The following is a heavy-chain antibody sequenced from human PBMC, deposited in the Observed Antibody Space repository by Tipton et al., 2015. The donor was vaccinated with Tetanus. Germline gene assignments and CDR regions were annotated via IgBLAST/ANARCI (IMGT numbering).Heavy chain of an antibody. CDR2: IYYSGNT. CDR3: ARQCVVPAAENDYGDNAFDS. D-gene: IGHD2-2*01. J-gene: IGHJ4*02. CDR1: GGSISSSTYC. V-gene: IGHV4-39*01. Sequence: LRLSCTVSGGSISSSTYCWGWIRQPPGKGLEWIGSIYYSGNTYYNPALKSRVTISVDTSKNQFSLKLSSVTAADTAVYYCARQCVVPAAENDYGDNAFDSWGQGTLVTVSS.